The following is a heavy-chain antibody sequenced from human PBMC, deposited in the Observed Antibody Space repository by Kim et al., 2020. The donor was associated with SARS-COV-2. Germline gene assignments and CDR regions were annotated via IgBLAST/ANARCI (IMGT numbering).Heavy chain of an antibody. Sequence: SVKVSCKASGDTFSSYAISWVRQAPGQGLEWMGGIIPIFGTANYAQKFQGRVTITADESTSTAYMELSSLRSEDTAVYYCARNPPDYGDYYYMDVWGKGTTVTVSS. J-gene: IGHJ6*03. CDR1: GDTFSSYA. CDR2: IIPIFGTA. CDR3: ARNPPDYGDYYYMDV. V-gene: IGHV1-69*13. D-gene: IGHD4-17*01.